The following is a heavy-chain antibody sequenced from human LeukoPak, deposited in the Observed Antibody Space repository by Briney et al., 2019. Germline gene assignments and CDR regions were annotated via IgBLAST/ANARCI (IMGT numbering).Heavy chain of an antibody. V-gene: IGHV4-30-4*01. CDR1: GDAITSGDGY. Sequence: KASQTLSLTCSVSGDAITSGDGYWNWIRQSPGKGLQWIGYIFFTGSTYYNPSLGSRFTISLDAPKNQFSLRLNSVTAADTAVYYCARGDYTVLAGSPFDLWGRGTLVTVSS. CDR2: IFFTGST. J-gene: IGHJ4*02. CDR3: ARGDYTVLAGSPFDL. D-gene: IGHD6-19*01.